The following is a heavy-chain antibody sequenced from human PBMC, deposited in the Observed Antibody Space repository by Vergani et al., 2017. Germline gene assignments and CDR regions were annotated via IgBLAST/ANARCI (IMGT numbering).Heavy chain of an antibody. CDR3: ARGLKISRSAGACYFDY. J-gene: IGHJ4*02. CDR1: GGSFSGYY. D-gene: IGHD3-10*01. Sequence: QVQLQQWGAGLLKPSETLSLTCAVYGGSFSGYYWSWIRQPPGKGLEWIGEINHSGSTNYNPSLKSRVTISVDTSKNQFSLKRSSVTAADTAVYYCARGLKISRSAGACYFDYWGQGTLVIVSS. CDR2: INHSGST. V-gene: IGHV4-34*01.